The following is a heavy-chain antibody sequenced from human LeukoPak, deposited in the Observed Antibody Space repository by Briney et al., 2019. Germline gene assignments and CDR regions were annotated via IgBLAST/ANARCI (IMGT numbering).Heavy chain of an antibody. CDR2: IFTGTST. J-gene: IGHJ6*03. CDR3: ASRKRYYYDSSGNPRWGYYMDV. D-gene: IGHD3-22*01. CDR1: GFTVSSNY. Sequence: PGGSLRLSCAASGFTVSSNYMSWVRQAPGKGLEWVSVIFTGTSTYYADSVKGRFTISRDNSKNTLYLQMKSLRAEDTAVYYCASRKRYYYDSSGNPRWGYYMDVWGKGTTVTISS. V-gene: IGHV3-66*01.